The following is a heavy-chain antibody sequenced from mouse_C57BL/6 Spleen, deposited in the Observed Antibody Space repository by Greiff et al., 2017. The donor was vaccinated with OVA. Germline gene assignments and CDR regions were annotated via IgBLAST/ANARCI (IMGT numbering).Heavy chain of an antibody. J-gene: IGHJ2*01. CDR3: ARSYGNYFDY. CDR2: INYDGSST. Sequence: EVKLMESEGGLVQPGSSMKLSCTASGFTFSDYYMAWVRQVPEKGLEWVANINYDGSSTYYLDSLKSRFIISRDNAKNILYLQMSSLTSEDTATYYCARSYGNYFDYWGQGTTLTVSS. CDR1: GFTFSDYY. D-gene: IGHD2-1*01. V-gene: IGHV5-16*01.